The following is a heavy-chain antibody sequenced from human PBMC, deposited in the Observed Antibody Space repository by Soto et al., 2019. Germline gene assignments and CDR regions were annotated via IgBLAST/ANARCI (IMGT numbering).Heavy chain of an antibody. CDR2: INGDGSIT. V-gene: IGHV3-74*01. Sequence: EVQLVESGGGLGQPGGSLRLSCAASGFTFRNYWMYWVRQAPGKGLVWVSHINGDGSITAYADSVRGRFTISSDDAKNTLFLQMNSLRPEDTAVYYCVIGGNYVWGSYQDWGQGTLVTVSS. D-gene: IGHD3-16*02. CDR1: GFTFRNYW. CDR3: VIGGNYVWGSYQD. J-gene: IGHJ4*02.